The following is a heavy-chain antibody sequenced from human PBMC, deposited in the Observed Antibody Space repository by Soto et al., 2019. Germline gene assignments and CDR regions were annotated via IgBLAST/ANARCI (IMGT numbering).Heavy chain of an antibody. J-gene: IGHJ6*02. D-gene: IGHD6-13*01. Sequence: GGSLRLSCAASGFTFSSYAMSWVRQAPGKGLEWVSAISGSGGSTYYADSVKGRFTISRDNSKNTLYLQMNSLRAEDTAVYYCAKDVLIAAAAPETAYYYYYYGMDVWGQGTTVTVSS. V-gene: IGHV3-23*01. CDR1: GFTFSSYA. CDR2: ISGSGGST. CDR3: AKDVLIAAAAPETAYYYYYYGMDV.